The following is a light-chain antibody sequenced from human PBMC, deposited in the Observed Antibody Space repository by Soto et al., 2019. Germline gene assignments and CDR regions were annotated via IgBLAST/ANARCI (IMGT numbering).Light chain of an antibody. CDR3: QSYDSNLSEV. CDR1: GSNIGAGYG. J-gene: IGLJ1*01. Sequence: QAVVTQPPSVPGAPGQTVTISCTGSGSNIGAGYGVQWYRQLPGTAPRLLIYGSSDRPSGVPDRFSASVSGNSASLAITGLQTEDEAVYYCQSYDSNLSEVFGPGTKVTVL. V-gene: IGLV1-40*01. CDR2: GSS.